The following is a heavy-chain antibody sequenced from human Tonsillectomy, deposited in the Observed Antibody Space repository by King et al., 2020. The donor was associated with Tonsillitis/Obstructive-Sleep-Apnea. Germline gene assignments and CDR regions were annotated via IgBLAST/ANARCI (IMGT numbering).Heavy chain of an antibody. Sequence: VRQATGKGLEWVSAIGTAGDTYYPGSLKGRFTISRENAKNSLYIQMNSLRAGDTAVYYCASDSGGDSGTYYAFDIWGHGTMVIVSS. J-gene: IGHJ3*02. D-gene: IGHD1-26*01. CDR2: IGTAGDT. CDR3: ASDSGGDSGTYYAFDI. V-gene: IGHV3-13*04.